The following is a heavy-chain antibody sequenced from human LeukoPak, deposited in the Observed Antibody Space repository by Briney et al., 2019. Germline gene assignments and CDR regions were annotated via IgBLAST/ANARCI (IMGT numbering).Heavy chain of an antibody. CDR2: IIPIFGTA. Sequence: GASVKVSCKASGYTFTSYGISWVRQAPGQGLEWMGGIIPIFGTANYAQKFQGRVTITTDESTSTAYMELSSLRSEDTAVYYCARGPYDYVWGSYRLFDYWGQGTLVTVSS. CDR3: ARGPYDYVWGSYRLFDY. J-gene: IGHJ4*02. CDR1: GYTFTSYG. V-gene: IGHV1-69*05. D-gene: IGHD3-16*02.